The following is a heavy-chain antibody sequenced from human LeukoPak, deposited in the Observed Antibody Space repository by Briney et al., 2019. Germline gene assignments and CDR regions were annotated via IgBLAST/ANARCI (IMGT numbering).Heavy chain of an antibody. V-gene: IGHV3-48*01. CDR1: GFTFSSYS. CDR3: ARDSCFKCGYSSGWHDY. CDR2: ISSSSSTI. J-gene: IGHJ4*02. Sequence: GGSLRLSCAASGFTFSSYSMNWVRQAPGKGLEWVSYISSSSSTIYYADSVKGRFTISRDNAKNSLYLLMNSLRAEDTAVYYCARDSCFKCGYSSGWHDYWGQGTLVTVSS. D-gene: IGHD6-19*01.